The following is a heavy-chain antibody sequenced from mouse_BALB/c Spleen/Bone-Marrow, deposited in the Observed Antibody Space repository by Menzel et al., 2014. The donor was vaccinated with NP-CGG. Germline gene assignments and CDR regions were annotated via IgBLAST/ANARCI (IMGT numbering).Heavy chain of an antibody. CDR2: IYPGDGDT. CDR3: XXXXAAMDY. J-gene: IGHJ2*01. CDR1: GYAFSSYW. V-gene: IGHV1-80*01. Sequence: VQLQQSGAALVRPGSSVRISCKASGYAFSSYWMNWVKQRPGQGLEWIGQIYPGDGDTNYNGKFKGKATLTADKSSSTAYMQLSSLTSEDXXXXXXXXXXAAMDYWGXGTTLTVSS. D-gene: IGHD1-2*01.